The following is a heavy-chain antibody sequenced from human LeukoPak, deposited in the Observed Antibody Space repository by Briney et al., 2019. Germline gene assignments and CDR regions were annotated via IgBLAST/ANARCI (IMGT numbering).Heavy chain of an antibody. J-gene: IGHJ5*02. Sequence: PGGSLRLSCAASGFTFSSYSMNWVRQSPGKGLEWVSSISSSSSYIYYADSVKGRFTISRDNAKNSLYLQMNSLRAEDTAVYYCARAARFLEPTSVPWGQGTLVTVSS. V-gene: IGHV3-21*01. CDR2: ISSSSSYI. CDR3: ARAARFLEPTSVP. D-gene: IGHD3-3*01. CDR1: GFTFSSYS.